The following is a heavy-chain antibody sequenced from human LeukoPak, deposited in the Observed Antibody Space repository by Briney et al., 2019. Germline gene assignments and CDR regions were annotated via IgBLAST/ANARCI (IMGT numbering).Heavy chain of an antibody. CDR3: ARDYDFWSGYPPLNYYGMDV. D-gene: IGHD3-3*01. V-gene: IGHV1-18*01. Sequence: ASVKVSCKASGYTFTSYGISWVRQAPGQGLEWMGWISAYNGNTNYAQKLQGRVTMITDTSTSTAYMELRSLRSDDTAVYYCARDYDFWSGYPPLNYYGMDVWGQGTTVTVSS. CDR2: ISAYNGNT. J-gene: IGHJ6*02. CDR1: GYTFTSYG.